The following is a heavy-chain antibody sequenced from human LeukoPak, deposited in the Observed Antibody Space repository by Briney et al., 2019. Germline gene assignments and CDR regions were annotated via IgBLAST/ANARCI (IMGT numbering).Heavy chain of an antibody. CDR3: ARARRYLGYCSGASCYGYFDY. CDR2: IKQDGSEK. D-gene: IGHD2-15*01. Sequence: GGSLRLSCAASGFTFSSYWMSWVRQAPGKGLEWVANIKQDGSEKYYVDSVKGRFTISRDNAKNSLYLQMNSLRAEDTAVYYCARARRYLGYCSGASCYGYFDYWGQGTLVTVSS. CDR1: GFTFSSYW. J-gene: IGHJ4*02. V-gene: IGHV3-7*01.